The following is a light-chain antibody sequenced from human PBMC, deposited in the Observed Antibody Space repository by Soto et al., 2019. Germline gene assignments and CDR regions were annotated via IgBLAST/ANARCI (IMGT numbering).Light chain of an antibody. Sequence: QFALTQPASVSGSPGQSITISCSVTISYIGSYNHVAWYQQFPGKSPKLMIYAVSDRPPGVSDRFSGSKSGITASLTISGLQAEEEADYYCSSYTTSSTRVFGPGTKVNVL. CDR1: ISYIGSYNH. CDR2: AVS. J-gene: IGLJ1*01. V-gene: IGLV2-14*03. CDR3: SSYTTSSTRV.